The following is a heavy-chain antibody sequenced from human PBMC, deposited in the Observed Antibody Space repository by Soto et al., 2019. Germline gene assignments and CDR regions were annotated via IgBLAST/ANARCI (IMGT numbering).Heavy chain of an antibody. D-gene: IGHD5-18*01. Sequence: SETLSLTCPVFGASVSSGTYYWSWIRQAPGKGLEWVGHIYYTGSTNYNPSLNNRVTISVDTSKNHFSLQLTSVTAADTAVYYCARGAGFSYASTWFDIWGQGTLVTVS. V-gene: IGHV4-61*03. J-gene: IGHJ5*02. CDR3: ARGAGFSYASTWFDI. CDR2: IYYTGST. CDR1: GASVSSGTYY.